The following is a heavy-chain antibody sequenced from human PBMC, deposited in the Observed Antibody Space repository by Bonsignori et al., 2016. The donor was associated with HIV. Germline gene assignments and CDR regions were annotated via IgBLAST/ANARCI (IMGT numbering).Heavy chain of an antibody. V-gene: IGHV3-48*02. Sequence: VRQMPGKGLEWVSYISSSSYTIYYADSVKGRFTISRDNAKNSLYLQMNSLRDDDTAVYYCALGTSSDYWGQGTLVTVSS. J-gene: IGHJ4*02. CDR3: ALGTSSDY. CDR2: ISSSSYTI.